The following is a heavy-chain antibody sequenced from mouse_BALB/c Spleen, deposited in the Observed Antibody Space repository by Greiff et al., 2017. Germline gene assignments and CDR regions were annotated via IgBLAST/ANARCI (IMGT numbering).Heavy chain of an antibody. J-gene: IGHJ3*01. Sequence: VMLVESGPGLVAPSQSLSITCTVSGFSLTSYGVHWVRQPPGKGLEWLGVIWAGGSTNYNSALMSRLSISKDNSKSQVFLKMNSLQTDDTAMYYCARAGDYDWFAYWGQGTLVTVSA. CDR3: ARAGDYDWFAY. CDR1: GFSLTSYG. D-gene: IGHD2-4*01. CDR2: IWAGGST. V-gene: IGHV2-9*02.